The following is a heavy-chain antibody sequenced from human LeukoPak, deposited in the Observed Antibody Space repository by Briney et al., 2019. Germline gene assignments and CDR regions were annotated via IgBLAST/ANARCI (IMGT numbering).Heavy chain of an antibody. CDR2: ISSSGSTI. Sequence: GGSLRLSCAASGFTFSDYYMSWIRQAPGKGLEWVSYISSSGSTIYYADSVKGRFTISRDNAKNSLYLQMNSLRAEDTAVYYCARARITMVRGLKEDAFDIWGQGTMVTVSS. D-gene: IGHD3-10*01. CDR3: ARARITMVRGLKEDAFDI. J-gene: IGHJ3*02. V-gene: IGHV3-11*01. CDR1: GFTFSDYY.